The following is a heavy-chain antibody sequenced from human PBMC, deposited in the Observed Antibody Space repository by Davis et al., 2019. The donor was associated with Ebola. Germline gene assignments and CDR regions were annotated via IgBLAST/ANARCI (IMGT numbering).Heavy chain of an antibody. J-gene: IGHJ6*02. CDR2: IYNSGST. CDR3: ARPVSPGYTYGYYYYDMDV. D-gene: IGHD5-18*01. CDR1: GGSISSSTYY. V-gene: IGHV4-39*01. Sequence: MPSETLSLTCAVSGGSISSSTYYWGWIRQPPGKGLEWIGSIYNSGSTYYNPSLESRVTISVDTPKNQLSLKLTSVTATDTAVYYCARPVSPGYTYGYYYYDMDVWGQGTTVTVSS.